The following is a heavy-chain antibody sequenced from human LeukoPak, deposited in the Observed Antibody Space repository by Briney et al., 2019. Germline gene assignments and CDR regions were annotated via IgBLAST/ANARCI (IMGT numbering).Heavy chain of an antibody. CDR2: IKEDGSEK. J-gene: IGHJ3*02. Sequence: GGSLRLSCAASGFTFSNYWMSWVRQAPGKGLQWVANIKEDGSEKYYVDSVKGRFTISRDNAKNSLYLQMNSLRAEDTAVYYCARESPYYYDSPDAFDSWGQGTMVTVSS. D-gene: IGHD3-22*01. V-gene: IGHV3-7*03. CDR1: GFTFSNYW. CDR3: ARESPYYYDSPDAFDS.